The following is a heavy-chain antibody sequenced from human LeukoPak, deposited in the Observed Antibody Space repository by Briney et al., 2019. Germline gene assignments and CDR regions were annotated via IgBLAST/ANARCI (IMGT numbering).Heavy chain of an antibody. J-gene: IGHJ4*02. CDR2: INPNSGGT. Sequence: ASVKVSCKASGYTFTGYYMHWVRQAPGQGLEWMGWINPNSGGTNYAQKFQGRVTMTRDTSISTAYMELRSLRSDDTAVYFCARPRHYGSGSYYNGGYDFDYWGQGTLVTVSS. CDR3: ARPRHYGSGSYYNGGYDFDY. V-gene: IGHV1-2*02. D-gene: IGHD3-10*01. CDR1: GYTFTGYY.